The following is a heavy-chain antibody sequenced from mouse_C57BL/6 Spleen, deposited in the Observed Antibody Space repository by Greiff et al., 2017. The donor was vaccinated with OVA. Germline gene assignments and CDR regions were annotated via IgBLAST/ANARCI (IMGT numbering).Heavy chain of an antibody. CDR3: ARFTTVVAHFDY. Sequence: EVKLVESGPELVKPGASVKMSCKASGYTFTDYNMHWVKQSHGKSLEWIGYINPNNGGTSYNQKFKGKATLTVNKSSSTAYMELRSLTSEDSAVYYCARFTTVVAHFDYWGQGTTLTVSS. CDR1: GYTFTDYN. D-gene: IGHD1-1*01. V-gene: IGHV1-22*01. CDR2: INPNNGGT. J-gene: IGHJ2*01.